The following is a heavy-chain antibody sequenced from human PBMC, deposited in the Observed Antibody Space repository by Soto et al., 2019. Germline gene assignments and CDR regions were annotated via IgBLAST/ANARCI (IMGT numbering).Heavy chain of an antibody. V-gene: IGHV3-21*01. J-gene: IGHJ6*02. CDR2: ISSYSTFI. CDR3: ARGRPTGYSYYGMAV. CDR1: GFTFNSYS. D-gene: IGHD1-1*01. Sequence: GGSLRLYCAASGFTFNSYSMNWVRQAPGKGLEWVSSISSYSTFIYDADSVKGRFSISRDNAKNSLFLQMNSLRAEDTAVYFCARGRPTGYSYYGMAVWGQGTTVTVSS.